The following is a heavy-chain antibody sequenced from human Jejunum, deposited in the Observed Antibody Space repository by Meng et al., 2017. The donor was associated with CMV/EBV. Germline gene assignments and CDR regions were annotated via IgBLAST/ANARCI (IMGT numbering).Heavy chain of an antibody. V-gene: IGHV3-48*04. CDR3: ARDEGYYDSSGHYSSSNYNGMDV. J-gene: IGHJ6*02. D-gene: IGHD3-22*01. Sequence: INWVRQTPGKGIEWVSYISSKRSSTHHAESLKGRLKKSRNNTQKLLYLQMNSLRAEDTAVYYCARDEGYYDSSGHYSSSNYNGMDVWGQGTTVTVSS. CDR2: ISSKRSST.